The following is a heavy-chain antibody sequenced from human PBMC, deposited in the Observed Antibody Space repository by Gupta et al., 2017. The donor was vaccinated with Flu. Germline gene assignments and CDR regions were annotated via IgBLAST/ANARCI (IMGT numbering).Heavy chain of an antibody. Sequence: QVQLQESGPGLVKPSQTLSLTCTVSGGSMSSGDYYWSWIRQPAGKGLEWIGRIYTGGTTNYNPSLKSRVTISADMSKNQFSLILSAATATDTAVYYCARYYYDSSGYNWFDTWGQGTLGTVSS. CDR3: ARYYYDSSGYNWFDT. J-gene: IGHJ5*02. V-gene: IGHV4-61*02. CDR2: IYTGGTT. D-gene: IGHD3-22*01. CDR1: GGSMSSGDYY.